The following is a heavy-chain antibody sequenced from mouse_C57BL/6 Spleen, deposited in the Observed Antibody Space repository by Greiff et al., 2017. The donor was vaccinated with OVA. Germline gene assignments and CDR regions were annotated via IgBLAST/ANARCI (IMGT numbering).Heavy chain of an antibody. CDR3: ARGYSNYFYAMDY. V-gene: IGHV1-42*01. D-gene: IGHD2-5*01. CDR1: GYSFTGYY. CDR2: INPSTGGT. Sequence: EVQRVESGPELVKPGASVKISCKASGYSFTGYYMNWVKQSPEKSLEWIGEINPSTGGTTYNQKFKAKATLTVDKSSSTAYMQLKSLTSEDSAVYYCARGYSNYFYAMDYWGQGTSVTVSS. J-gene: IGHJ4*01.